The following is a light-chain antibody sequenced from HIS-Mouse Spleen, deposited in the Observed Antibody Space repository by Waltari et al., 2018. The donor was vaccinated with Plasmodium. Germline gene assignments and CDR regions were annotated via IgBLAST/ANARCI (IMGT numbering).Light chain of an antibody. CDR3: QQYGSSSWT. V-gene: IGKV3-20*01. Sequence: EIVLTQSPGTLSLSPGGRATLSCRASQSVSSSYLAWYQQKPGQAPRLLIYGASSRATGIPDRCSGSGSGTDFTLTISRLEPEDFALYYCQQYGSSSWTFGQGTKVEIK. CDR1: QSVSSSY. CDR2: GAS. J-gene: IGKJ1*01.